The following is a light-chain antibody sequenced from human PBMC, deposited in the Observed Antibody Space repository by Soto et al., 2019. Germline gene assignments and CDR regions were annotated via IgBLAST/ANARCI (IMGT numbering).Light chain of an antibody. V-gene: IGLV2-8*01. CDR1: SSDVGAYKY. CDR3: TSYEGNDIWV. CDR2: EVT. Sequence: QSALTQPPSASGSPGQSVTISCTGTSSDVGAYKYVSWYQQYPGKAPKLMIYEVTKRPSGVPDRFSGSKSGNTASLTVSGLMGEDGADYYCTSYEGNDIWVFGGGTKVTVL. J-gene: IGLJ3*02.